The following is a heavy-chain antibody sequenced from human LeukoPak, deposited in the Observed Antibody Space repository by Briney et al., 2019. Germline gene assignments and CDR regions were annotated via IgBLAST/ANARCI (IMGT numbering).Heavy chain of an antibody. D-gene: IGHD2-2*01. Sequence: SETLSLTCTVSGGPISSYCWSWVRQPPGKGLEWVGYIYYSGSTNYNPSLKSRVTISVDTSKNQFSLKLSSVTAADTAVYYCARAGDIVVVPAALDLWGRGTLVTVSS. J-gene: IGHJ2*01. CDR3: ARAGDIVVVPAALDL. CDR2: IYYSGST. V-gene: IGHV4-59*01. CDR1: GGPISSYC.